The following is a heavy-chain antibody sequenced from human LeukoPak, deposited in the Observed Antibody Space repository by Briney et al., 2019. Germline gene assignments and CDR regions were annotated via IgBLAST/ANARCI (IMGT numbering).Heavy chain of an antibody. D-gene: IGHD1-14*01. CDR3: ARHRSVRRSSLFQN. J-gene: IGHJ1*01. CDR1: GGSISSSAYY. Sequence: SETLSLTCTVSGGSISSSAYYWVWIRQPPGKGLEWFGSISYSGSTYYNPSLKSRVTISVDTSKNQFSLYPTSVTAADTAVYFCARHRSVRRSSLFQNWGQGTLVTVSS. CDR2: ISYSGST. V-gene: IGHV4-39*01.